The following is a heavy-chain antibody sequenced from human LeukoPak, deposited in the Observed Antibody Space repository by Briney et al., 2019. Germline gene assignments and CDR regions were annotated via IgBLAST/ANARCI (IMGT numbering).Heavy chain of an antibody. CDR2: INHSGST. D-gene: IGHD6-13*01. CDR1: GFTFSDYY. V-gene: IGHV4-34*01. J-gene: IGHJ4*02. CDR3: ARASYSSSWVPIDY. Sequence: GSLRLSCAASGFTFSDYYMSWIRQPPGKGLEWIGEINHSGSTNYNPSLKSRVTISVDTSKNQFSLKLSSVTAADTAVYYCARASYSSSWVPIDYWGQGTLVTVSS.